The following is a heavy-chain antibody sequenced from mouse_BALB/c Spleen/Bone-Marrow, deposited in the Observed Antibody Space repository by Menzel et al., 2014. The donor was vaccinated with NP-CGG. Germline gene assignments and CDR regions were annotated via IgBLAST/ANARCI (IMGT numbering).Heavy chain of an antibody. CDR2: ISSGGSYT. CDR3: ARHNYGYYAMDY. CDR1: GLTFSSYG. J-gene: IGHJ4*01. D-gene: IGHD1-1*01. V-gene: IGHV5-6*01. Sequence: EVKLMESGGDLVKSGGSLKLSCAASGLTFSSYGMSWVRRTPDKRLEWVAIISSGGSYTYYPDSVKGRFTISRDNAKNTLYLQMSSLKSEDTAMYYSARHNYGYYAMDYWGQGTSVTVSS.